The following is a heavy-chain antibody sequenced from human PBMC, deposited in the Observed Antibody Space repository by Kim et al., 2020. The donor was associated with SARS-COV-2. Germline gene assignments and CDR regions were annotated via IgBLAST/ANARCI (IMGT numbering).Heavy chain of an antibody. CDR3: ARSYWTGSGYDY. V-gene: IGHV1-3*01. D-gene: IGHD6-19*01. J-gene: IGHJ4*02. Sequence: KHSQRFQGRVTITRRTSASTAYMELSSLRSEDTAVYYCARSYWTGSGYDYWGQGTLVTVSS.